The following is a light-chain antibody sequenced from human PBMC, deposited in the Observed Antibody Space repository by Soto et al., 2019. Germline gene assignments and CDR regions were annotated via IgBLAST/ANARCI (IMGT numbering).Light chain of an antibody. J-gene: IGKJ1*01. CDR2: RAS. V-gene: IGKV3-15*01. Sequence: DIVMTQSPAPLSVSPGERATLSCRASQSISSNLAWYQQKLGQAPRLLIYRASTRATGIPARFSGSGSGTEFTLPISSLQSEDVALYYCHQYENWPQTFGQGTKVEIK. CDR3: HQYENWPQT. CDR1: QSISSN.